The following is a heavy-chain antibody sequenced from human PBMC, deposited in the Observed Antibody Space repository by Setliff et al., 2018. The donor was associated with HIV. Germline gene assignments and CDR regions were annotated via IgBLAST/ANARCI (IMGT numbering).Heavy chain of an antibody. V-gene: IGHV4-59*02. CDR1: DDSVSTFY. CDR2: IHHTGST. Sequence: SETLSLTCTVSDDSVSTFYWNWIRQPQGKGLEWIGFIHHTGSTVSNPSLKRRVTILMDLSRNQLSLHLASVTTADTAVYFCAPGEGVASTYYHDWGKGTQVTVSS. CDR3: APGEGVASTYYHD. J-gene: IGHJ4*01. D-gene: IGHD3-3*01.